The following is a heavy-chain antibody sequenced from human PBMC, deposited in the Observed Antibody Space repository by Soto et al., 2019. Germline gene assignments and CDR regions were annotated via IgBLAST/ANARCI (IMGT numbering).Heavy chain of an antibody. D-gene: IGHD3-16*01. CDR1: GFTFSSYG. CDR3: AKWNGGFDY. V-gene: IGHV3-30*18. J-gene: IGHJ4*02. Sequence: GGALRISCAASGFTFSSYGIHWDRQAPGKGLEWVAVISYDGSYKYYADSVKGRFTISRDNSKNTLYLQMNSLRAEDTAVYYCAKWNGGFDYWGQGTLLTVSS. CDR2: ISYDGSYK.